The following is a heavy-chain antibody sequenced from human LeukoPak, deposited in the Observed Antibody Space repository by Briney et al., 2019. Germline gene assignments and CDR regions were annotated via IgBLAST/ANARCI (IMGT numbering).Heavy chain of an antibody. Sequence: SETLSLTCTVSGGSISSYYWSWIRQPPGKGLEWIGYIYYSGSTNYNPSLKSRVTISVDTSKNQFSLKLSSVTAADTAVYYCARIWGYCSGGSCPWFDPRGQGTLVTVSS. V-gene: IGHV4-59*01. D-gene: IGHD2-15*01. CDR1: GGSISSYY. J-gene: IGHJ5*02. CDR3: ARIWGYCSGGSCPWFDP. CDR2: IYYSGST.